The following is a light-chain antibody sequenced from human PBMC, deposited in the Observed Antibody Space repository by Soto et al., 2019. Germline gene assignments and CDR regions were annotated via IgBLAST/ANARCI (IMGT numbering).Light chain of an antibody. Sequence: QSVLTQPASVSGSPGQSITISCTGTSSDVGGYNFVSWYQQHPGKAPKLMIYDVSNRPSGVSTRFSGSKSGNTASLTISGLQAEDEADYYCSSYRSSSTWVFGGGTKLTVL. CDR3: SSYRSSSTWV. CDR2: DVS. V-gene: IGLV2-14*01. J-gene: IGLJ3*02. CDR1: SSDVGGYNF.